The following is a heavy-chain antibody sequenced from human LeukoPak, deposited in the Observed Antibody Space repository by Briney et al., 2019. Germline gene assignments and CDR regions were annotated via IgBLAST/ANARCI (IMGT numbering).Heavy chain of an antibody. CDR2: IRGSDTST. D-gene: IGHD5-24*01. Sequence: GGSLRLSCAASGFTFSNYAMSWVRQAPGKGLEWVAAIRGSDTSTFYADSVEGRFTISRDNSKNTLYLQMNSLRAEDTAVYYCAKDREATAWLFTDYWGQGIMVTVSS. J-gene: IGHJ4*02. V-gene: IGHV3-23*01. CDR3: AKDREATAWLFTDY. CDR1: GFTFSNYA.